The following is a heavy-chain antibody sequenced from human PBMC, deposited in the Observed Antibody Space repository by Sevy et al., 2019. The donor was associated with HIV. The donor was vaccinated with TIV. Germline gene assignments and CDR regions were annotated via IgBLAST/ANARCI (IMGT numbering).Heavy chain of an antibody. D-gene: IGHD7-27*01. V-gene: IGHV3-23*01. CDR1: GFTFINYA. Sequence: GGSLRLSCAASGFTFINYAMYWVRQTPGKELEWVSVISDSGGNTYYADSVKGRFTISRDNSENTLYLQMNSLRAGDTAVYYCAKAGGSTGGSFDYWGQGTLVTVSS. CDR3: AKAGGSTGGSFDY. J-gene: IGHJ4*02. CDR2: ISDSGGNT.